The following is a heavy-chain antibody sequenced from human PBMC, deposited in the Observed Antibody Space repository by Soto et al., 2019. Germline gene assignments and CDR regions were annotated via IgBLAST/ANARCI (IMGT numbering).Heavy chain of an antibody. D-gene: IGHD2-2*01. CDR3: AKDPYSGVLVPVAIGFDP. Sequence: GGSLRLSCAASGFTFSNYAMTWVRQGPGKGLEWVSAISGSGGSAYYADSVKGRFTTSRDNSKNTLYLQMNSLRADDSGVYYCAKDPYSGVLVPVAIGFDPWGPGXLVTVSS. CDR2: ISGSGGSA. V-gene: IGHV3-23*01. CDR1: GFTFSNYA. J-gene: IGHJ5*02.